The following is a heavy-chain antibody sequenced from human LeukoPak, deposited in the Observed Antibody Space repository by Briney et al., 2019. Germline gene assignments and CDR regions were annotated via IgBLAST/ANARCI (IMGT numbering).Heavy chain of an antibody. D-gene: IGHD4-17*01. CDR3: ARVAASGTTVTSLRWFDP. CDR1: GGSICSGGYY. V-gene: IGHV4-31*03. J-gene: IGHJ5*02. CDR2: IYYSGST. Sequence: SETLSLTCTVSGGSICSGGYYWSWIRQHPGKGLEWIGYIYYSGSTYYNPSLKSRVTISVDTSKNQFSLKLSSVTAADTAVYYCARVAASGTTVTSLRWFDPWGQGTLVTVSS.